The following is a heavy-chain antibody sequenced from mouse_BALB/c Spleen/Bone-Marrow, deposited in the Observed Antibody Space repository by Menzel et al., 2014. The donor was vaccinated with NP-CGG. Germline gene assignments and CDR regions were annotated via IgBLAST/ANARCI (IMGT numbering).Heavy chain of an antibody. CDR2: IYPSDSYT. CDR1: GYTFTSYW. D-gene: IGHD3-3*01. Sequence: QVQLQQPGAELVRPGASVKLSCKASGYTFTSYWINWVKQRPGQGLEWIGNIYPSDSYTSYNQKFKDKATLTVDKSSSTAYMQLSSPTSEDSAVYYCTRGTRYYFDYWGQGTTLTVSS. CDR3: TRGTRYYFDY. J-gene: IGHJ2*01. V-gene: IGHV1-69*02.